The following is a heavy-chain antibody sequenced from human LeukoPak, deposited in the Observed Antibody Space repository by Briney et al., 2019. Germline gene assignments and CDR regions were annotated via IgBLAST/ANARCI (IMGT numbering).Heavy chain of an antibody. J-gene: IGHJ4*02. V-gene: IGHV3-23*01. CDR1: GFTFSSYA. CDR3: AKRGSRSSTWYYFDF. Sequence: GGSLILSCAASGFTFSSYAITGVRQAPGKGLEWVSSINSGGTTYFADSVKGRFTISRDNSKNTAYLQMNSLRVEDTAAYYCAKRGSRSSTWYYFDFWGQGTLVTASS. CDR2: INSGGTT. D-gene: IGHD6-13*01.